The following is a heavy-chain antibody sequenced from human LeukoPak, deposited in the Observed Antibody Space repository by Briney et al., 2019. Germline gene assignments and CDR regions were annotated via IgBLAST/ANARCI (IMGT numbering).Heavy chain of an antibody. Sequence: KASETLSLTCTVSGGSISRYYWSWIRQPPGKGLEWIGYIYYSGSTNYNPSLRSRVTISVDTSKIQFSLKLSSVTAADTAVYYCARHGLGVVVAATYNWFDPWGQGTLVTVSS. V-gene: IGHV4-59*08. CDR2: IYYSGST. CDR3: ARHGLGVVVAATYNWFDP. D-gene: IGHD2-15*01. CDR1: GGSISRYY. J-gene: IGHJ5*02.